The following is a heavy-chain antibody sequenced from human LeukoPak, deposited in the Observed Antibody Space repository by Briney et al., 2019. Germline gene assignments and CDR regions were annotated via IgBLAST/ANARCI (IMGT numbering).Heavy chain of an antibody. J-gene: IGHJ4*02. CDR2: ICGRGKTI. CDR3: ARDSPGYLAYDS. D-gene: IGHD1-1*01. V-gene: IGHV3-48*03. CDR1: GFTFSGYE. Sequence: GGSLRLSCAASGFTFSGYEMNWVRQAPGKGLEWISYICGRGKTIYYADSVKGRFTISRDDAKNFLYLQMNSLRAEDTAVYYCARDSPGYLAYDSWGQGTLVTVSS.